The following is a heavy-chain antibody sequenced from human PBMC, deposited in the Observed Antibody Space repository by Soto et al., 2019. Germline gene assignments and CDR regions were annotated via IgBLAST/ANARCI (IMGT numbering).Heavy chain of an antibody. D-gene: IGHD4-17*01. Sequence: GGSLRLSCAASGFTFSSYEMNWVRQAPGKGLEWVSYISSSGSTIYYADSVKGRFTISRDNAKNSLYLQMNSLRAEDTAVYYCASPHDYGAQRLDYWGQGTLVTVSS. CDR1: GFTFSSYE. V-gene: IGHV3-48*03. CDR2: ISSSGSTI. CDR3: ASPHDYGAQRLDY. J-gene: IGHJ4*02.